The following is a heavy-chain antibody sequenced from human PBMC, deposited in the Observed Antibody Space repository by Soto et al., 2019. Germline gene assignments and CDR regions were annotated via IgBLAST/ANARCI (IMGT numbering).Heavy chain of an antibody. CDR3: AKGGAVVAAGTRVYLYNAMEV. V-gene: IGHV1-2*02. D-gene: IGHD1-26*01. J-gene: IGHJ6*02. CDR2: INPNSGDT. CDR1: GYTFTGYY. Sequence: ASVKVSCKASGYTFTGYYVHWVRQAPGQGLEWMAWINPNSGDTYLAQRFQGRVTMNRDTSIGTAYMELRGLTSDDTAEYYCAKGGAVVAAGTRVYLYNAMEVWGQRTTVAVSS.